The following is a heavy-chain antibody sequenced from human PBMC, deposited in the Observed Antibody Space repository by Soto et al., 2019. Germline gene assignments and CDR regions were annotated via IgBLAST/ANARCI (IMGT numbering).Heavy chain of an antibody. CDR1: GFTFSSYG. D-gene: IGHD1-26*01. CDR2: ISYDGSNK. Sequence: QVQLVESGGGVVQPGRSLRLSCAASGFTFSSYGMHWVRQAPGKGLEWVAVISYDGSNKYYADSVKGRFTISRDNSKNTLYLQMNSLRAEDTAVYYCAKESIGRWEQYGVGYFDYWGQGTLVTVSS. J-gene: IGHJ4*02. V-gene: IGHV3-30*18. CDR3: AKESIGRWEQYGVGYFDY.